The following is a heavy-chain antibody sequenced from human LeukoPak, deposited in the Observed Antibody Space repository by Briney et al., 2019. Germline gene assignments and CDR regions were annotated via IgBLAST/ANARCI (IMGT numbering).Heavy chain of an antibody. CDR2: VYYSGSA. CDR3: AIRSITMIVVSDY. V-gene: IGHV4-39*07. CDR1: GGSISRSSYY. J-gene: IGHJ4*02. Sequence: SETLSLTCTVSGGSISRSSYYWGWIRQPPGKGLEWIGSVYYSGSAYYNPSLKSRVIMSVDTSKNQFSLKLSSVTAADTAVYYCAIRSITMIVVSDYWGQGTLVTVSS. D-gene: IGHD3-22*01.